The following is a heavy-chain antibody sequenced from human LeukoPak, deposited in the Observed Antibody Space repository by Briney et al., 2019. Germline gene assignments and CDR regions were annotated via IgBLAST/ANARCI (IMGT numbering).Heavy chain of an antibody. V-gene: IGHV4-59*01. CDR2: IYYSGST. CDR3: ARGLSSGWYHWFDP. D-gene: IGHD6-19*01. Sequence: SETPSLTCTVSGGSISSYYWSWIRQPPGKGLEWTGYIYYSGSTNYNPSLKSRVTISVDTSKNQFSLKLSSVTAADTAAYYCARGLSSGWYHWFDPWGQGTLVTVSS. J-gene: IGHJ5*02. CDR1: GGSISSYY.